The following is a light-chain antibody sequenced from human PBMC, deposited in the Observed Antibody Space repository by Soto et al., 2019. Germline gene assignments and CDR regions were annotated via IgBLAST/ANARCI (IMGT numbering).Light chain of an antibody. J-gene: IGLJ1*01. CDR2: DVS. CDR1: SSDVGDYNS. CDR3: CSYVGGSSYV. V-gene: IGLV2-11*01. Sequence: QSALTQPRSVSGSPGQSVTVSCIGTSSDVGDYNSVSWYQQHPGKAPKLLIYDVSKRPSGVPDRFSGSKSGNTASLTISGLQDEDEADYYCCSYVGGSSYVFGIGTKLTVL.